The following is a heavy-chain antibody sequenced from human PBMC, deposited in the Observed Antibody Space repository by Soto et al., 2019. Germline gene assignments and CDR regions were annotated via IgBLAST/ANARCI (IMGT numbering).Heavy chain of an antibody. J-gene: IGHJ4*02. CDR1: GFTFSAYA. Sequence: LRLSCAASGFTFSAYALSWVRQAPGKGLEWVSTISVSGESTYYADSVKGRFAISRDVSKKTLYLQMNSLRADDTAVYFCAREPPYVTRGVNPYFDLWGLGTLVTVS. V-gene: IGHV3-23*01. D-gene: IGHD3-10*01. CDR2: ISVSGEST. CDR3: AREPPYVTRGVNPYFDL.